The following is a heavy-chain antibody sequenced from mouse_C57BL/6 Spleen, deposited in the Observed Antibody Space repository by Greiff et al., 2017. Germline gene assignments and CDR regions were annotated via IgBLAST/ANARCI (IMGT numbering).Heavy chain of an antibody. CDR2: IDPETGGT. CDR1: GYTFTDYE. CDR3: TRGITTVVESFYFDD. Sequence: QVQLQQSGAELVRPGASVTLSCKASGYTFTDYEMHWVKQTPVHGLEWIGAIDPETGGTAYNQKFKGKAILTADKSSSTAYMELRSLTSEDSAVYYCTRGITTVVESFYFDDWGQGTTLTVSS. D-gene: IGHD1-1*01. V-gene: IGHV1-15*01. J-gene: IGHJ2*01.